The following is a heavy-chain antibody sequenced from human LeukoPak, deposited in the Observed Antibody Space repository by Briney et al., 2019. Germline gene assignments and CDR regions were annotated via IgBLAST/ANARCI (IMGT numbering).Heavy chain of an antibody. V-gene: IGHV3-7*03. CDR1: GFSLSSYW. D-gene: IGHD2-2*01. CDR3: ARDIVVTTAAHLFEY. J-gene: IGHJ4*02. CDR2: IKQDGSEK. Sequence: TGGSLRLSCAVSGFSLSSYWMSWLRQAQGKELEWVANIKQDGSEKYYVDSVKGRFTISRDNAKNSLYLQMNSLRAEDTAVYYCARDIVVTTAAHLFEYWGQGTLVTVSS.